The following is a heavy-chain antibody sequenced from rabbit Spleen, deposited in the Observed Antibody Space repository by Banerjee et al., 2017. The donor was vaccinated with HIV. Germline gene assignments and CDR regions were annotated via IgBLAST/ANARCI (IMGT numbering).Heavy chain of an antibody. CDR2: IAAGSSGST. V-gene: IGHV1S45*01. J-gene: IGHJ6*01. D-gene: IGHD8-1*01. CDR1: GFSFNSGYD. Sequence: QEQLEESGGGLVKPEGSLTLTCKASGFSFNSGYDMCWVRQAPGKGLEWIACIAAGSSGSTYSATWAKGRFTISKTSSTTVTLQMTSLTAADTATYFCARDVGTSFSTYGMDLWGPGTLVTVS. CDR3: ARDVGTSFSTYGMDL.